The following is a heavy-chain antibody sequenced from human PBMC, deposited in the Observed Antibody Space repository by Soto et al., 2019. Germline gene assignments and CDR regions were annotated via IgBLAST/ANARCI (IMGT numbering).Heavy chain of an antibody. CDR1: GCSIGSYY. D-gene: IGHD3-10*01. Sequence: XETLSLTCTVSGCSIGSYYWSWIRQPPGNGLEWIGYIYYSGSTNYNPSLKSRVTISVDTSKNQFSLKLSSVTAADTAVYYCARDFATMVRGVPVYYYGMEVWGQGTTVTVSS. CDR2: IYYSGST. J-gene: IGHJ6*02. V-gene: IGHV4-59*01. CDR3: ARDFATMVRGVPVYYYGMEV.